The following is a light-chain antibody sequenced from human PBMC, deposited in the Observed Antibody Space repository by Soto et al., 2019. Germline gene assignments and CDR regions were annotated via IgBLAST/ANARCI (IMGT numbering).Light chain of an antibody. J-gene: IGKJ2*01. V-gene: IGKV2-28*01. CDR2: LGS. Sequence: DIVMTQSPPSLPVTPGEPASISCRSSQSLLYSNGYNYLDWYLQKPGQSPQLLIYLGSNRASGVPDRFSGSGSGTDFTLKISRVEAEDVGVYYCMQVRHTPDIVGQGTKLEI. CDR3: MQVRHTPDI. CDR1: QSLLYSNGYNY.